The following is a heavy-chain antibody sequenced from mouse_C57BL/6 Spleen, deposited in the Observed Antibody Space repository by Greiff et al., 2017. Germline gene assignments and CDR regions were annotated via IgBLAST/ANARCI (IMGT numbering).Heavy chain of an antibody. J-gene: IGHJ4*01. CDR2: IYPSDSET. V-gene: IGHV1-61*01. CDR3: ARGYYGSRAMDY. CDR1: GYTFTSYW. D-gene: IGHD1-1*01. Sequence: VQLKQPGAELVRPGSSVKLSCKASGYTFTSYWMDWVKQRPGQGLEWIGNIYPSDSETHYNQKFKDKATLTVDKSSSTAYMQLSSLTSEDSAVYYCARGYYGSRAMDYWGQGTSVTVSS.